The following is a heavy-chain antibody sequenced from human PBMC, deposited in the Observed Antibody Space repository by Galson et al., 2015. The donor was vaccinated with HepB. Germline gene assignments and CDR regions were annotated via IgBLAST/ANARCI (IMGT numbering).Heavy chain of an antibody. J-gene: IGHJ4*02. D-gene: IGHD6-6*01. CDR1: GFTFSDYA. CDR2: ISGTGGSP. V-gene: IGHV3-23*01. Sequence: SLRLSGAASGFTFSDYAMTWVRQARGKGLVRVSAISGTGGSPYYAGYVKGRFTISRDNSNNTLYLQMNSLRAEDTALYYCAKLFMGRIAASRGFDHRGQGALVSVSS. CDR3: AKLFMGRIAASRGFDH.